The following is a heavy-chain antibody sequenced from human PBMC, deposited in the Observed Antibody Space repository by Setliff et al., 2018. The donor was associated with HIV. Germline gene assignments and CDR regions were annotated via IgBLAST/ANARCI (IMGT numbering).Heavy chain of an antibody. CDR1: GGSITSSLYY. CDR3: ATPVTSRGYYYMDV. J-gene: IGHJ6*03. CDR2: FYYSVFT. Sequence: SETLSLTCTVSGGSITSSLYYWTWIRQHPGKGLEWIGYFYYSVFTYYNPSLKSRVTISIDTSNNQFSLKLKSVTAADTAVYYCATPVTSRGYYYMDVWGKGTTVTVSS. D-gene: IGHD4-17*01. V-gene: IGHV4-31*03.